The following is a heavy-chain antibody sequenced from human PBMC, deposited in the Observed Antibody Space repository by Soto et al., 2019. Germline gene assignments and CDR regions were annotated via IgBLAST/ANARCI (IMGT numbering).Heavy chain of an antibody. Sequence: QVHLVQSGAEVRKPGASVKVSCKASGYTFTSQYMYWVRQAPGQGLEWMGIINPRGGSTSYAQKCQGKVNITRDTSTSTVYMEMSSLRSEDTAAYYCATREATDLGHWGEGTLVTVSS. V-gene: IGHV1-46*01. CDR3: ATREATDLGH. CDR2: INPRGGST. J-gene: IGHJ4*02. CDR1: GYTFTSQY.